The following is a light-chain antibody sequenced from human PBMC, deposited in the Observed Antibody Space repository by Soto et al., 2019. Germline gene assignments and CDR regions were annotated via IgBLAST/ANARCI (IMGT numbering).Light chain of an antibody. V-gene: IGKV3-20*01. CDR2: GAS. CDR1: QTVRSTD. J-gene: IGKJ4*01. CDR3: QQFGTSPPVT. Sequence: EIVLTHSPGTLSLSPGETATLSCRARQTVRSTDLAWYQQKPGQAPRLLIYGASTRATGIPDRFSGSVSGTDFTLTISRLEPEAFAVYYCQQFGTSPPVTFGGGTKVE.